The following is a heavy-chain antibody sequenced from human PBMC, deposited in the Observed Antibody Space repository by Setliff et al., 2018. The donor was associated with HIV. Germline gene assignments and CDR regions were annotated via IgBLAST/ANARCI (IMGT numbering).Heavy chain of an antibody. CDR3: ARDVGLCGVDCWPYFYFDL. D-gene: IGHD2-21*02. CDR2: THYSGSS. CDR1: GGFISNHY. J-gene: IGHJ2*01. Sequence: TLSLTCTISGGFISNHYWNWIRQPPGKGLEWIGSTHYSGSSYYSPSLKSRVTISLDTSKNQFSLKLSSMTAADTAVYCCARDVGLCGVDCWPYFYFDLWGRGNLVTVSS. V-gene: IGHV4-59*11.